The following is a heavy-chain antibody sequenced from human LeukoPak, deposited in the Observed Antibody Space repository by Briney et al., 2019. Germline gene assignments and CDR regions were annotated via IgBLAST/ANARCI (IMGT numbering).Heavy chain of an antibody. CDR1: GGSISSGGYY. CDR2: IYYSGST. Sequence: PSQTLSLTCTVSGGSISSGGYYWSWIRQPPGKGLEWIGYIYYSGSTYYNPSLKSRVTISVDTSKNQFSLKLGSVTAAGTAVYYCAVAVAPGGAFDIWGQGTMVTVSS. V-gene: IGHV4-31*03. D-gene: IGHD6-19*01. J-gene: IGHJ3*02. CDR3: AVAVAPGGAFDI.